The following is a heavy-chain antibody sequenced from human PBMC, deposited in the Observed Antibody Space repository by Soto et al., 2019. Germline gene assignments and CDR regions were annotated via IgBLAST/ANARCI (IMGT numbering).Heavy chain of an antibody. CDR1: GGSFSAYY. CDR3: ATQRPTDGRWEFANYYGMDV. V-gene: IGHV4-34*12. J-gene: IGHJ6*02. CDR2: IIHSEST. Sequence: LSLTCAVYGGSFSAYYWSWVRQPPGKGLEWIGEIIHSESTKYNPSLKSRVTISVDTSKNQFSLKLSSVTAADTAVYYCATQRPTDGRWEFANYYGMDVWGQGTPVTVSS. D-gene: IGHD1-26*01.